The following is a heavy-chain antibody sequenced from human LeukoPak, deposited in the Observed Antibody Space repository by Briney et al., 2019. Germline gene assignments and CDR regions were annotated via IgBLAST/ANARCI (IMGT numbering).Heavy chain of an antibody. V-gene: IGHV5-51*01. CDR1: GYRFTSHW. D-gene: IGHD2-15*01. J-gene: IGHJ3*02. CDR3: ARHEDAAYCSGGSCYSVLLNAFDI. CDR2: IYPGDSDT. Sequence: GESLKISCKGSGYRFTSHWIAWVRQMPGKGLEWMGIIYPGDSDTTYSPSFQGQVTISADKSITTAYLQWSSLKASDTAMYYCARHEDAAYCSGGSCYSVLLNAFDIWGQGTLVTVSS.